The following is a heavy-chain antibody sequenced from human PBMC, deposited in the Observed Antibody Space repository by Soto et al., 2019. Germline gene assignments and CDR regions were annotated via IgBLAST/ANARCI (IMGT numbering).Heavy chain of an antibody. CDR2: ISPHNDRT. V-gene: IGHV1-18*01. J-gene: IGHJ3*02. CDR1: GYNFTSYG. D-gene: IGHD6-19*01. CDR3: ARDLYYSSGRYFDHDAFDI. Sequence: QVQLVQSGAAVKKPGASVKVSCKASGYNFTSYGISWVRKAPGQVLEWMGWISPHNDRTKYARRFQDRVTRTTETPTSTVYMELGSLRSDDTAVYYCARDLYYSSGRYFDHDAFDIWGQGTVVTVSS.